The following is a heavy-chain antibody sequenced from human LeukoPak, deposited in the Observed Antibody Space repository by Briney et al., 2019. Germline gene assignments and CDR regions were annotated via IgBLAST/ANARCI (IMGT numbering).Heavy chain of an antibody. CDR3: AKDYDLYSSSVDY. D-gene: IGHD6-6*01. CDR2: IRYDGSNK. Sequence: GGSLRLSCAASGFTFSSYGMHWVRQAPGKGLEWVAFIRYDGSNKYYADSVKGRFTISRDNSKNTLYLQMNSLRAEDTAVYYCAKDYDLYSSSVDYWGQGTLVTVSS. V-gene: IGHV3-30*02. CDR1: GFTFSSYG. J-gene: IGHJ4*02.